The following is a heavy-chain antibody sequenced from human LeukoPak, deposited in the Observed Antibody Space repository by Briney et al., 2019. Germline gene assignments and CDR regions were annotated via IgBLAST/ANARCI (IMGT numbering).Heavy chain of an antibody. V-gene: IGHV1-69*13. CDR1: GGTFSSYA. D-gene: IGHD3-3*01. J-gene: IGHJ6*02. Sequence: SVKVSCKASGGTFSSYAISWVRQAPGQGLEWMGGIIPIFGTANYAQKFQGRVTITADESTSTAYMELSSLRDEDTAVYYCARDLAVGVPQGFWSNYFKGDYYYGMDVWGQGTTVTVSS. CDR3: ARDLAVGVPQGFWSNYFKGDYYYGMDV. CDR2: IIPIFGTA.